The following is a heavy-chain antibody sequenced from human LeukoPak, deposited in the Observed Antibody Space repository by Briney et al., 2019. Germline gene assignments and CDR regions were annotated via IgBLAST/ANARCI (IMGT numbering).Heavy chain of an antibody. Sequence: SETLSLTCAVYGGSFSGYYWSWIRQPPGKGLEWIGEINHSGSTNYNPSLKSRVTISVDTSKNQFSLKLSSVTAADTAVYYCARDLMEAFDIWGQGTMVTVSS. CDR1: GGSFSGYY. J-gene: IGHJ3*02. V-gene: IGHV4-34*01. CDR3: ARDLMEAFDI. CDR2: INHSGST. D-gene: IGHD3-10*01.